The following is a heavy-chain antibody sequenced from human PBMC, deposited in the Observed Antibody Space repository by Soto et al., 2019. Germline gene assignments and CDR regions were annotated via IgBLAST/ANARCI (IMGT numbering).Heavy chain of an antibody. Sequence: PGGSLRLSCTASGFTFGDYAMSWFRQAPGKGLEWVGLIRSKAYGGTTEYAASVKGRFTISRDDSKSIAYLQMNSLKTEDTAVYYCTRDRMGSSPTYYYYGMDVWGQGTTVTVSS. J-gene: IGHJ6*02. CDR1: GFTFGDYA. D-gene: IGHD1-26*01. V-gene: IGHV3-49*03. CDR3: TRDRMGSSPTYYYYGMDV. CDR2: IRSKAYGGTT.